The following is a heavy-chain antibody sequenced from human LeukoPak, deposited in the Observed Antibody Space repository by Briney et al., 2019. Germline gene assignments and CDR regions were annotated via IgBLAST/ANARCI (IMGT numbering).Heavy chain of an antibody. CDR1: GGSISSGGYY. V-gene: IGHV4-30-2*01. CDR3: TRDLRRAARRGFDI. Sequence: SQTLSLTCTVSGGSISSGGYYWSWIRQPPGKGLEWIGYIYHSGSTYYNPSLKSRVTISVDRSKNQFSLKLSSVTAADTAVYYCTRDLRRAARRGFDIWGQGTMVTVSS. D-gene: IGHD6-6*01. CDR2: IYHSGST. J-gene: IGHJ3*02.